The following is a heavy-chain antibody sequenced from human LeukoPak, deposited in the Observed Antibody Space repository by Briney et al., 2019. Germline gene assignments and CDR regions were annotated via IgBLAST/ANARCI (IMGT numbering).Heavy chain of an antibody. CDR2: FYYSGST. CDR3: ARHDRAQDLGSCSGTSCQLRAFFDY. CDR1: GDSISSSSYY. Sequence: PSGTLSLTCTVSGDSISSSSYYWGWIRQPPGKGLEWIGSFYYSGSTYYNPSLKSRVTISVDKSKKHFSMKLSSATAADTAVYYCARHDRAQDLGSCSGTSCQLRAFFDYWGQGTLVTASS. D-gene: IGHD2-15*01. V-gene: IGHV4-39*01. J-gene: IGHJ4*02.